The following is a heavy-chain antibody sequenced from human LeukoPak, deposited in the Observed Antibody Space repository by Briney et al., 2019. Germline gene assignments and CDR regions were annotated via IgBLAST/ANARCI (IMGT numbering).Heavy chain of an antibody. CDR3: ARSALYSGSQIYFDY. J-gene: IGHJ4*02. Sequence: ASVKVSCKASGYTFTSYGISWVRQAPGQGLEWMEWISAYNGNTNYAQKLQGRVTMTTDTSTSTAYMELRSLRSDDTAVYYCARSALYSGSQIYFDYWGQGTLVTVSS. V-gene: IGHV1-18*01. CDR2: ISAYNGNT. D-gene: IGHD3-10*01. CDR1: GYTFTSYG.